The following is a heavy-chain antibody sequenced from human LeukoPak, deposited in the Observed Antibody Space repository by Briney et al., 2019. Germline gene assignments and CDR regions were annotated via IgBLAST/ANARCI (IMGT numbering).Heavy chain of an antibody. Sequence: GGSLRLSCVASGFSSSDYWMSWVRQAPGKGLEWVANIKKDGSEKYYVDSVKGRFTISRDNAKTSLYLQMNSLRAEDTAVYYCARDLSGVTGYTYGRGIDYWGQGTLVTVSS. D-gene: IGHD5-18*01. V-gene: IGHV3-7*01. J-gene: IGHJ4*02. CDR2: IKKDGSEK. CDR1: GFSSSDYW. CDR3: ARDLSGVTGYTYGRGIDY.